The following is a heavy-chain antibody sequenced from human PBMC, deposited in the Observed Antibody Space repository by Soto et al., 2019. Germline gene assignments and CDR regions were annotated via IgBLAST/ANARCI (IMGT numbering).Heavy chain of an antibody. V-gene: IGHV1-8*01. CDR3: ARSSPFYYGMDV. CDR1: GYTFTSYD. D-gene: IGHD2-15*01. CDR2: MNPNSGNT. Sequence: GASVKVSCKASGYTFTSYDINWVRQATGQGLEWMGWMNPNSGNTGYAQKFQGRVTMTRDTSISTAYMELSRLRSDDTAVYYCARSSPFYYGMDVWGQGTTVTVSS. J-gene: IGHJ6*02.